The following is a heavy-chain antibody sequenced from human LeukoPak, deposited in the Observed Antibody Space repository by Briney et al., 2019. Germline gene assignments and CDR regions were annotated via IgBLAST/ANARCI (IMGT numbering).Heavy chain of an antibody. CDR2: ISRSSNFI. V-gene: IGHV3-21*01. CDR1: GFIFSSHS. Sequence: GGSLRLSCAASGFIFSSHSMNWVRQAPGKGLEWVSSISRSSNFIYYADSVKGRFTISRDNAKNSLYLQMNSLRAEDTAVYYCARDRMDVWGQGTTVTVSS. CDR3: ARDRMDV. J-gene: IGHJ6*02.